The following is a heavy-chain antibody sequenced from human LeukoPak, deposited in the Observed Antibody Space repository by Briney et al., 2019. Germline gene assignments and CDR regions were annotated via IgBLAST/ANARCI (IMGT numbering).Heavy chain of an antibody. CDR1: GFTFSSYA. Sequence: GGSLRLSCAASGFTFSSYAMHWVRQAPGKGLEWVAVISYDGSNKYYADSVKGRFTISRDNSKNTLYLQMNSLRVEDTAVYYCVRISPIAAANTPWYFDLWGRGTLVTVSS. D-gene: IGHD6-13*01. CDR2: ISYDGSNK. J-gene: IGHJ2*01. V-gene: IGHV3-30-3*01. CDR3: VRISPIAAANTPWYFDL.